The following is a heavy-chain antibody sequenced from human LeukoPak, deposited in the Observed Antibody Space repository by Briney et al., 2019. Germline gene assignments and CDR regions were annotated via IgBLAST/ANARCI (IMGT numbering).Heavy chain of an antibody. CDR1: GGSISSSSYY. J-gene: IGHJ4*02. D-gene: IGHD2-15*01. Sequence: SETLSLTCTVSGGSISSSSYYWGWIRQPPGKGLEWIGSIYYSGSTYYNPSLKSRVTICVDTSKNQFSLKLSSVTAADTAVYYCARVAPSIDYWGQGTLVTVSS. V-gene: IGHV4-39*01. CDR3: ARVAPSIDY. CDR2: IYYSGST.